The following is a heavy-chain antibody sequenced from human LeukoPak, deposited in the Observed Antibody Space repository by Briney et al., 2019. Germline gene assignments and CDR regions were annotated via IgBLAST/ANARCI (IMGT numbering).Heavy chain of an antibody. D-gene: IGHD2-15*01. CDR1: GGSISTISSSRYY. Sequence: SETLSLTCSVSGGSISTISSSRYYWGWIRQPPGQGLEWIGEINHSGSTNSNPSLKSRVTISVDTSKNQFSLELSSVTAADTATYYCARRLLGYCSGGSCYSGYFQHRGQGTLVTVSS. CDR2: INHSGST. V-gene: IGHV4-39*07. CDR3: ARRLLGYCSGGSCYSGYFQH. J-gene: IGHJ1*01.